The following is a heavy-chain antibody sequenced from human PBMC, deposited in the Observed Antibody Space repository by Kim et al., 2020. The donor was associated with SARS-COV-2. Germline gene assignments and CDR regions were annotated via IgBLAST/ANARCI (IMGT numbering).Heavy chain of an antibody. CDR2: IYHSGTT. V-gene: IGHV4-4*02. J-gene: IGHJ6*02. CDR1: GCSISSNNW. D-gene: IGHD6-19*01. Sequence: SETLSLTCGVSGCSISSNNWWSWVRQPPGKGLEGIGDIYHSGTTNYNPSLKSRVTMSVDKSKNQFFLNLRSMTAADTAVYYCARPVAGSVWDVWGQGTTV. CDR3: ARPVAGSVWDV.